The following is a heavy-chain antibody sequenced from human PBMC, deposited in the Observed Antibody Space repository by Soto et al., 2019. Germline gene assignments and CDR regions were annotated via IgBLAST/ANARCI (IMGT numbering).Heavy chain of an antibody. CDR1: GFTFSSYA. J-gene: IGHJ4*02. CDR3: ATSYYDSSGYASYFDY. Sequence: GGSLRLSCAASGFTFSSYAMSWVRQAPGKGLEWVSAISGSGGSTYYADSVKGRFTISRDNSKNTLYLQMNSLRAEDTAVYYCATSYYDSSGYASYFDYWGQGTLVTVSS. V-gene: IGHV3-23*01. CDR2: ISGSGGST. D-gene: IGHD3-22*01.